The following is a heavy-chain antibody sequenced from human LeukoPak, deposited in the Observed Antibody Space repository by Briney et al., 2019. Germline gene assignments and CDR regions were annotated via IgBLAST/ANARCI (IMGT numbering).Heavy chain of an antibody. Sequence: ASVKVSCKTSGYTFTGYYMYWMRQAPGQGLEWMGRINPKSGGTDYAQKFQGRVIMTRDTSVSTAYMELIGLTSDDTDIYYCASRVDTDLDYWGQGTLVTVSS. CDR1: GYTFTGYY. CDR2: INPKSGGT. J-gene: IGHJ4*02. CDR3: ASRVDTDLDY. D-gene: IGHD5-18*01. V-gene: IGHV1-2*05.